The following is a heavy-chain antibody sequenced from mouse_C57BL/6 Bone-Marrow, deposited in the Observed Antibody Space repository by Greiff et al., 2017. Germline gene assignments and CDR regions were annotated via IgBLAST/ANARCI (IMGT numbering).Heavy chain of an antibody. V-gene: IGHV1-63*01. CDR1: GYTFTNYW. J-gene: IGHJ3*01. CDR3: ASGTTVPFAY. Sequence: VKVVESGAELVRPGTSVKMSCKASGYTFTNYWIGWAKQRPGHGLEWIGDIYPGGGYTNYNEKFKGKATLTADKSSSTAYMQFSSLTSEDSAIYYCASGTTVPFAYWGQGTLVTVSA. D-gene: IGHD1-1*01. CDR2: IYPGGGYT.